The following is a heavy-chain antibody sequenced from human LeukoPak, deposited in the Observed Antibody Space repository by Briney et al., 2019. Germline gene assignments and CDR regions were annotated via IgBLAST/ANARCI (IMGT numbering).Heavy chain of an antibody. D-gene: IGHD5-24*01. CDR2: IIPIFGTA. Sequence: ASVKVSCKASGGTFSSYAISWVRQAPGQGLEWMGGIIPIFGTANYAQKFQGRVTITTDESTSTAYMELSSLRSEDTAVYYCARGATDYYYYYYMDVWGKGTTATVSS. CDR1: GGTFSSYA. V-gene: IGHV1-69*05. CDR3: ARGATDYYYYYYMDV. J-gene: IGHJ6*03.